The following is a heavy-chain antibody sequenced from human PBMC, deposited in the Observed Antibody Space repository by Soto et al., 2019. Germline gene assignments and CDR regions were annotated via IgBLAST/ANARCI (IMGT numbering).Heavy chain of an antibody. CDR1: GYTFSNFD. Sequence: ASVKVSCKASGYTFSNFDINWVRQAPGQGLEWVGWMDPRNGNTGYAEKFQGRVTMTGNTAISTAYMELSSLRSEDTAVYYCARDLGDFRSTSGVFLYGLDVWGQGTTVTVSS. CDR3: ARDLGDFRSTSGVFLYGLDV. J-gene: IGHJ6*02. V-gene: IGHV1-8*01. D-gene: IGHD3-3*01. CDR2: MDPRNGNT.